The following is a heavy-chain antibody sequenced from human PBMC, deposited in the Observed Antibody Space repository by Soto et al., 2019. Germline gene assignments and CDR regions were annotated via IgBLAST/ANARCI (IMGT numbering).Heavy chain of an antibody. CDR1: GFTFSSYG. CDR3: AQALVDL. V-gene: IGHV3-30*03. CDR2: ISYDGSNK. J-gene: IGHJ2*01. Sequence: QVQLVETGGGVVQPGRSLRLSCAASGFTFSSYGLHWVRQAPGKGLEWVAVISYDGSNKYYADSVKGRFTISRDKSKKQLYLHMSSLRAEDTAVYYCAQALVDLWGRGTLVTDSS.